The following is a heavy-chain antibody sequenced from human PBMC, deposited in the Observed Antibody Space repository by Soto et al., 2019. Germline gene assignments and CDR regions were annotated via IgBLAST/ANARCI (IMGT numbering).Heavy chain of an antibody. V-gene: IGHV1-69*01. J-gene: IGHJ6*02. CDR3: ARARYCTNGICLMPRDYYGMDV. CDR2: VIPVHGTA. D-gene: IGHD2-8*01. CDR1: GGTFSSNG. Sequence: QVQLVQSGAEVKKPGSSVKVSCKASGGTFSSNGISWVRQAPGQGLEWMGGVIPVHGTASYAQNFQGRVTMTADESTSTAYMELSSPRSEDTAVYYCARARYCTNGICLMPRDYYGMDVWGQGTTVTVSS.